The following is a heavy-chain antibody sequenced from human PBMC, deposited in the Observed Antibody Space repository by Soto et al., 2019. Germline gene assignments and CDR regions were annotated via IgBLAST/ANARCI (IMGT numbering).Heavy chain of an antibody. D-gene: IGHD3-3*01. CDR2: ISYDESNK. Sequence: QVQLVESGGGVVQPGRSLRLSCAASGFTFSSYGMHWVRQAPGKGLEWVAVISYDESNKYYAESVKGRFTISRDNSKTTLYLQMNSLGAEDTAVYYCAKDLRITIFGVVSPLDYWGQGTLVTFAS. CDR1: GFTFSSYG. V-gene: IGHV3-30*18. J-gene: IGHJ4*02. CDR3: AKDLRITIFGVVSPLDY.